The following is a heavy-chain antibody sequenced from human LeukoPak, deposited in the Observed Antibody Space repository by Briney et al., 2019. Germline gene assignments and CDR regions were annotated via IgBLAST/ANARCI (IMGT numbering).Heavy chain of an antibody. CDR2: INHSGST. J-gene: IGHJ5*02. Sequence: PSETLSLTCAAYGGSFSGYYWSWVRQPPGKGLEWIGEINHSGSTNYNPSLKSRVTISVDTSKNQFSLKLSSVTAADTAVYYCARETDLRGYYDFWSGFSGWFDPWGQGTLVTVSS. D-gene: IGHD3-3*01. V-gene: IGHV4-34*01. CDR3: ARETDLRGYYDFWSGFSGWFDP. CDR1: GGSFSGYY.